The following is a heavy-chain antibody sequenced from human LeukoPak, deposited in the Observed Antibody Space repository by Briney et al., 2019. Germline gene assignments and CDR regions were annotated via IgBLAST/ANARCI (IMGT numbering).Heavy chain of an antibody. D-gene: IGHD2-2*01. CDR2: IKQDGSEK. V-gene: IGHV3-7*03. CDR1: GFTFSSYW. CDR3: ARVNEGDIVVVPAALGYYYYYMDV. J-gene: IGHJ6*03. Sequence: PGGSLRLSCAASGFTFSSYWMSWVRQAPGKGLEWVANIKQDGSEKYYVDSVKGRFTISRDNAKNSLYLQMNSLRAEDTALYYCARVNEGDIVVVPAALGYYYYYMDVWGKGTTVTVSS.